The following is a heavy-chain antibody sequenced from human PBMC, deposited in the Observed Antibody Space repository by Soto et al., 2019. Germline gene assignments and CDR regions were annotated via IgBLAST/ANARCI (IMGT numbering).Heavy chain of an antibody. Sequence: QVQLVESGGGVVQPGRSLRLSCAASGFTFSSYGMHWVRQAPGKGLEWVAVIWYDGSNKYYADSVKGRFTISRDNSKNTLYLQMNSLRAEDTAVYYCARGGWVVPLQYYFDYWGQGTLVTVSS. J-gene: IGHJ4*02. V-gene: IGHV3-33*01. CDR3: ARGGWVVPLQYYFDY. D-gene: IGHD2-2*01. CDR2: IWYDGSNK. CDR1: GFTFSSYG.